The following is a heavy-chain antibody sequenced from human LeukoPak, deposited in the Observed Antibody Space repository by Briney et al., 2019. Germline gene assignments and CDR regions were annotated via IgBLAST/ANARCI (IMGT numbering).Heavy chain of an antibody. Sequence: PGGSLRLSCAASGFTFGSYWMHWVRQAPGKGLVWVSRINTDGGDTIYADSVKGRFTISRDNAKNTLFLQMNSLRAEDTAVYYGARDEKIVGASGQDYWGQGTLVTVSS. D-gene: IGHD1-26*01. V-gene: IGHV3-74*01. J-gene: IGHJ4*02. CDR1: GFTFGSYW. CDR3: ARDEKIVGASGQDY. CDR2: INTDGGDT.